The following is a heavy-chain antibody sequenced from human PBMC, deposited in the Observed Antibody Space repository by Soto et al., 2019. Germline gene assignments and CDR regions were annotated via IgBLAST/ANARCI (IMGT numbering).Heavy chain of an antibody. J-gene: IGHJ4*02. CDR1: GGSISSSSYY. CDR2: IYYSGST. D-gene: IGHD3-16*01. CDR3: ARRWAEKKYFDY. Sequence: QLQLQESGPGLVKPSETLSLTCTVSGGSISSSSYYWGWIRQPPGKGLEWIGSIYYSGSTYYNPSLKSRVTISVDTSKNQFSLKLSSVTATDTAVYYWARRWAEKKYFDYWGQGTLVTVSS. V-gene: IGHV4-39*01.